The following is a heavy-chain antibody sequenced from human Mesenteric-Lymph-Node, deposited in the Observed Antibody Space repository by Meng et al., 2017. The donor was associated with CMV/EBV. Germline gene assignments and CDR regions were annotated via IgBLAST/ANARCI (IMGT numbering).Heavy chain of an antibody. CDR1: GFTFSSLG. D-gene: IGHD2-2*01. CDR3: AKEARDYCTSSSCFIDF. CDR2: IQYDGDNK. J-gene: IGHJ4*02. Sequence: GGSLRLSCATSGFTFSSLGIHWVRQAPGNGLEWVAFIQYDGDNKYSADSVKRRFTTSRDNFKNTLYLQMDSLRTEDTAIYYCAKEARDYCTSSSCFIDFWGQGTLVTVSS. V-gene: IGHV3-30*02.